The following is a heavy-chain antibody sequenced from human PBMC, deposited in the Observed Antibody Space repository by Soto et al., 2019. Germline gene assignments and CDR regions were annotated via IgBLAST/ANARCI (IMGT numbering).Heavy chain of an antibody. J-gene: IGHJ3*02. CDR3: ARDSDRDGYNFGAFDI. CDR2: IKQDGSEK. CDR1: GFTFSSYW. V-gene: IGHV3-7*05. Sequence: GGSLRLSCAASGFTFSSYWMSWVRQAPGKGLEWVANIKQDGSEKYYVDPVKGRFTIHRDNAKNSLYLQMNSLRAEDTAVYYCARDSDRDGYNFGAFDIWGQGTMVTVSS. D-gene: IGHD1-1*01.